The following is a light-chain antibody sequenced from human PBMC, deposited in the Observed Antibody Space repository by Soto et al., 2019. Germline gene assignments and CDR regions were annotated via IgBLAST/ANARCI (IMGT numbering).Light chain of an antibody. V-gene: IGKV3-11*01. Sequence: EIVLTQSPAILSLSPGDSAPLSCRASESISFYLAWYQQKPGQAPRLLIHDASYRAAGVPPRFSASGSDTDFTLTISSVEPEDFAVYYCQQRNNWPPWTFGQGTKVEIK. CDR1: ESISFY. CDR3: QQRNNWPPWT. J-gene: IGKJ1*01. CDR2: DAS.